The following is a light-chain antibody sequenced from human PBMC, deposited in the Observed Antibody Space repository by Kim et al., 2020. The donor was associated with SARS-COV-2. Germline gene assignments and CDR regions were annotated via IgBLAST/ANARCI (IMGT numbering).Light chain of an antibody. Sequence: LSPGDRATLSCRASQRVGSSYLAWYQQKPGQAPRLLIYGATTTAPDIPDRFSGSGSETDFTLTISSLEPEDFAVYYCQQCTTSPTFGQGTKVDIK. CDR3: QQCTTSPT. CDR2: GAT. CDR1: QRVGSSY. J-gene: IGKJ1*01. V-gene: IGKV3-20*01.